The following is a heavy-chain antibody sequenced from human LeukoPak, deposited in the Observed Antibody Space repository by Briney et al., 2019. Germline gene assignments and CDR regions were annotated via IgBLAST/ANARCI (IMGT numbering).Heavy chain of an antibody. V-gene: IGHV1-46*01. Sequence: ASVQVSCKASGYTFTNYLIHWVRQAPGQELEWVATINPRDDSTNYAQRFQGRVTLTEDTSTSTVYMELSSLTSEDTAVYYCARGPSGTAPHYSYYTMDVWGQGTTVTVSS. J-gene: IGHJ6*02. CDR3: ARGPSGTAPHYSYYTMDV. CDR2: INPRDDST. CDR1: GYTFTNYL. D-gene: IGHD2-21*01.